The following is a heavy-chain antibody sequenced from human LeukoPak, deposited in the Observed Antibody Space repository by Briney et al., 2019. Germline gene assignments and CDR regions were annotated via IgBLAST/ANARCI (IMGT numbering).Heavy chain of an antibody. CDR2: INTKSGMT. Sequence: ASVKVSCKASGYTFTRYDINWVRQATGQGLEWMGWINTKSGMTGHAQKFQGRITITKDTSISTVYMELSSLSSEDTAVYYCARVPTQEKGYCSAGSCYRGFDYWGQGTLVTVSS. V-gene: IGHV1-8*03. CDR1: GYTFTRYD. CDR3: ARVPTQEKGYCSAGSCYRGFDY. J-gene: IGHJ4*02. D-gene: IGHD2-15*01.